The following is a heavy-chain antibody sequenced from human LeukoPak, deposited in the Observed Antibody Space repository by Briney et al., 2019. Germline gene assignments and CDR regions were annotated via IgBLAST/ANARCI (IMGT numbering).Heavy chain of an antibody. Sequence: GGSLRLSCAASGFTFSSYAISWVRQAPGKGLEWVSAISGSGGSTYYADSVKGRFTISRDNSKNTLYLQMNSLRAEDTAVYYCAKDQPTTSGYKYGYFDYWGQGTLVTVSS. V-gene: IGHV3-23*01. CDR3: AKDQPTTSGYKYGYFDY. J-gene: IGHJ4*02. CDR1: GFTFSSYA. D-gene: IGHD3-22*01. CDR2: ISGSGGST.